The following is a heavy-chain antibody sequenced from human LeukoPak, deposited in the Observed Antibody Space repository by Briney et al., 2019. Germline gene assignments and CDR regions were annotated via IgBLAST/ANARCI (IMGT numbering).Heavy chain of an antibody. D-gene: IGHD3-22*01. CDR1: GFTFSSNG. V-gene: IGHV3-30*03. Sequence: GGSLRLSCAASGFTFSSNGMHWVRQAPGKGLEWVAVISYDGSNKYYADSVKGRFTISRDNSKNTLYLQMNSLRAEDTAVYYCARPYYYDSSGYYDYWGQGTLVTVSS. CDR2: ISYDGSNK. CDR3: ARPYYYDSSGYYDY. J-gene: IGHJ4*02.